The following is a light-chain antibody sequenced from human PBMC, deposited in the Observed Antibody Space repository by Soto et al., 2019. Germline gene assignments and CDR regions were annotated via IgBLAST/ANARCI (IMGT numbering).Light chain of an antibody. CDR1: SSDVGNYIY. J-gene: IGLJ1*01. CDR2: DVS. Sequence: QSALTQPRSVSGSPGQSVTISCTVTSSDVGNYIYVSWYQQHPGKAPKHMLYDVSKRPSGVPDRFSGSKSGNTASLTISGIQAEAEAEYYCCSDAWSYTSHVFGTGTKLTVL. V-gene: IGLV2-11*01. CDR3: CSDAWSYTSHV.